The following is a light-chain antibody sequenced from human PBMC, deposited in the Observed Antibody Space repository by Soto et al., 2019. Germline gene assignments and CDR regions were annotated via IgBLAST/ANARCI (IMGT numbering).Light chain of an antibody. CDR1: QGISIY. CDR3: QKYNGAPLT. Sequence: DIPMTQSPSSLSASVGDRVTITCRASQGISIYLAWYQQKPGKVPKLLIYDASTLQSGVPARFSGSGSGTDFTLTIGGLQPEDVANYYCQKYNGAPLTFGGGNKVEIK. J-gene: IGKJ4*01. CDR2: DAS. V-gene: IGKV1-27*01.